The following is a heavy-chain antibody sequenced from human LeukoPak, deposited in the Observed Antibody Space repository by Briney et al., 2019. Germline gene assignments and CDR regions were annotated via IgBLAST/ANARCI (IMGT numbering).Heavy chain of an antibody. J-gene: IGHJ4*02. CDR1: GFTFSSYA. Sequence: GGSLRLSCAASGFTFSSYAMTWVRQAPGKGLEWVSGITRGGGTYYADSVKGRFTISRDNSKNTLYLQISSLRAEDTAVYYCVRGITTPHCWGQGTLVTVSS. CDR2: ITRGGGT. D-gene: IGHD3-3*01. CDR3: VRGITTPHC. V-gene: IGHV3-23*01.